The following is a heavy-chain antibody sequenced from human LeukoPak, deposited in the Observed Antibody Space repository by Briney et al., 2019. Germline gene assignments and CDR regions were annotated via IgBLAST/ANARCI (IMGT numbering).Heavy chain of an antibody. CDR1: GGSISSSSYY. CDR2: IYYSGST. V-gene: IGHV4-39*01. Sequence: SETLSLTCTVSGGSISSSSYYWGWIRQPPGKGLEWIGSIYYSGSTYYNPSLKSRVTISVDTSKNQFSLKLSSVTAADTAVYYCARAGGSLTLDNWGQGTLVTVSS. J-gene: IGHJ4*02. CDR3: ARAGGSLTLDN. D-gene: IGHD1-26*01.